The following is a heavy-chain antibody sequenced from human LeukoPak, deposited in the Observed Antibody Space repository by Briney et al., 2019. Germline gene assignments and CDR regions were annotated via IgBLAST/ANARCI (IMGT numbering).Heavy chain of an antibody. CDR2: IKEDGSDK. J-gene: IGHJ4*02. Sequence: GGSLRLSCIASGFTFSRSWMSWVRQAPGKGLEWVANIKEDGSDKYYVDSVKGRFTISKDNAKNSLFLQMDRLRAEDTAVYYCARDGDGYGDWGQGTLVTVSP. CDR1: GFTFSRSW. CDR3: ARDGDGYGD. D-gene: IGHD5-24*01. V-gene: IGHV3-7*01.